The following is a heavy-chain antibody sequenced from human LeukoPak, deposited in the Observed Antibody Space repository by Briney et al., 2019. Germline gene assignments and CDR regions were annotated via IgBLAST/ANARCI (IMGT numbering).Heavy chain of an antibody. CDR2: ISSSGDTM. CDR3: ARVVYRSGESCHTFAFDI. D-gene: IGHD2-15*01. J-gene: IGHJ3*02. CDR1: GFTFSDYY. Sequence: GGSLRLSCAASGFTFSDYYMSWIRQTPGKGLEWVSYISSSGDTMFYADSVKGRFTISRDNTKNSLFLQLNSLRAEDTAVYYCARVVYRSGESCHTFAFDIWGQGTMVTVSS. V-gene: IGHV3-11*01.